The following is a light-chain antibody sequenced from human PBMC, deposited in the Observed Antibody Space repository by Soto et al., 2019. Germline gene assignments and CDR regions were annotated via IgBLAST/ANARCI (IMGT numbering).Light chain of an antibody. Sequence: EIVLTQSPGTLSLSPGERATLSCRASQSVSRSSLAWYQQRPGQAPRLLIFVASSRAAGIPDRFSGSGSATDFTLTISRLEPEDSAVYYCQQYGDPPPYSFGQGTKLEI. CDR3: QQYGDPPPYS. V-gene: IGKV3-20*01. CDR1: QSVSRSS. J-gene: IGKJ2*03. CDR2: VAS.